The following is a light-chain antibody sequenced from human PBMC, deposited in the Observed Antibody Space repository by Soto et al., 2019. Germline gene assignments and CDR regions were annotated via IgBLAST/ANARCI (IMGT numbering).Light chain of an antibody. CDR2: DVS. V-gene: IGLV2-14*01. CDR1: SSDVGGYNY. J-gene: IGLJ1*01. Sequence: SVLTQPASVSGSPGQSITISCTGTSSDVGGYNYVSWYQQHPGKAPKLMIYDVSNRPSGVSNRFSGSKSGNTASLTISGLQAEDEADYSCSSYTTSSTQVIGTGTKVPVL. CDR3: SSYTTSSTQV.